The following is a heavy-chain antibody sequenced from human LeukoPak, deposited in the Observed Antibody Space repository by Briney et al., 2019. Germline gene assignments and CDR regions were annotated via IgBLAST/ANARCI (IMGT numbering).Heavy chain of an antibody. V-gene: IGHV3-23*01. Sequence: GGSLRLSCAASGFTFSGYAMSWVRQAPGKGLEWVSAISGSGDSTYYADSVKGRFTISRDNSKNTLYLQMNSLRAEDTAMYYCARDTRGESDYWGHGTLVTVSS. J-gene: IGHJ4*01. CDR3: ARDTRGESDY. D-gene: IGHD2-2*01. CDR2: ISGSGDST. CDR1: GFTFSGYA.